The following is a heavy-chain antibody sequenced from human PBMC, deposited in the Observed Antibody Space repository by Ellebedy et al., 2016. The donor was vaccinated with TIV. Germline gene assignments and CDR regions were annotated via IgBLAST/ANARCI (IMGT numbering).Heavy chain of an antibody. CDR1: GYSFTSYW. V-gene: IGHV5-51*01. CDR3: ATRTMRYYYGMDV. CDR2: IYPGDSDT. J-gene: IGHJ6*02. Sequence: KVSXXGSGYSFTSYWIGWVRQMPGKGLEWMGIIYPGDSDTRYSPSFQGQVTISADKSISTAYLQRSSLKASDTAMYYCATRTMRYYYGMDVWGQGTTVTVSS. D-gene: IGHD3-10*01.